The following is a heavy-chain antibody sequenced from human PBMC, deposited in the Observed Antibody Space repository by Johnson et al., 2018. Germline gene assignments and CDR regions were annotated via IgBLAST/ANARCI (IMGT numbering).Heavy chain of an antibody. CDR2: INHSGST. D-gene: IGHD5-24*01. J-gene: IGHJ5*02. Sequence: QVQLQQWGAGLLKPSETLSLTCAVYGGSFSGYYWSWIRQPPGKGLEWIGEINHSGSTNYNPSLKSRVTISVDTSKNQLSLKLSSVTAADTAVYYWARASRAIEMATMIKLPFDPWGQGTLVTVSS. CDR1: GGSFSGYY. CDR3: ARASRAIEMATMIKLPFDP. V-gene: IGHV4-34*01.